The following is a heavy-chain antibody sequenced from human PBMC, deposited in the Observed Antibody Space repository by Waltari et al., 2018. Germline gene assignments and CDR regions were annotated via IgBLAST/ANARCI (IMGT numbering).Heavy chain of an antibody. Sequence: EVQLVESGGGLVQPGRSLRLSCAASGFTFDDYAMHWVRPAPGKGLEWVSGISWNSGSIGYADSVKGRFTISRDNAKNSLSLQMNSLRAEDTALYYCAKDIGARGAVAGTIDYWGQGTLVTVSS. D-gene: IGHD6-19*01. V-gene: IGHV3-9*01. CDR1: GFTFDDYA. CDR2: ISWNSGSI. J-gene: IGHJ4*02. CDR3: AKDIGARGAVAGTIDY.